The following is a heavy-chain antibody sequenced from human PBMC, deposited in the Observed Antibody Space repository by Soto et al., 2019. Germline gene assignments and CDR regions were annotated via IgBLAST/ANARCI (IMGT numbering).Heavy chain of an antibody. CDR1: GFAFSSFW. D-gene: IGHD7-27*01. CDR2: INHDGSTT. J-gene: IGHJ2*01. Sequence: EVQLVESGGGLVQPGGSLRLSCAASGFAFSSFWMHWVRQAPGKGPVWVARINHDGSTTPYAASVKGRFTISRDTAKNTLYLPMNSQRAEDSAVYYCAREAEELGMGYFDFWCGGTLVPVAS. V-gene: IGHV3-74*01. CDR3: AREAEELGMGYFDF.